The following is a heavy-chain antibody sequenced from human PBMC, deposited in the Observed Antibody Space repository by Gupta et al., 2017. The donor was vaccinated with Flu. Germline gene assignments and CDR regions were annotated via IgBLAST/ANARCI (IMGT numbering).Heavy chain of an antibody. V-gene: IGHV3-7*01. J-gene: IGHJ4*02. CDR1: GFTFSSYW. CDR2: IKQDGSEK. Sequence: EVQLVESGGGLVQPGGSLRLSCAASGFTFSSYWMSWVRQAPGKGLEWVANIKQDGSEKYYVDSVKGRFTISRDNAKNSLYLQMNSLRAEDTAVYYCARDLDYYDSSGYFDYWGQGTLVTVSS. CDR3: ARDLDYYDSSGYFDY. D-gene: IGHD3-22*01.